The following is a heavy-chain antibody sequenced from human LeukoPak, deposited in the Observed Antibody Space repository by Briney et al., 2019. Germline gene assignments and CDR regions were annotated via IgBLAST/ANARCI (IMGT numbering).Heavy chain of an antibody. D-gene: IGHD6-19*01. CDR1: AFTFNGYA. Sequence: GGSLRLSSSASAFTFNGYAMYWVRQVAGAFLELVSCIFGRVCSSHYADSVKGRFTISRDNSKNTVYLQMNSLRPEDTAVYYCAKTTTGYSSGRYPGWPVDYWGQGTLVTVSS. J-gene: IGHJ4*02. CDR2: IFGRVCSS. CDR3: AKTTTGYSSGRYPGWPVDY. V-gene: IGHV3-23*01.